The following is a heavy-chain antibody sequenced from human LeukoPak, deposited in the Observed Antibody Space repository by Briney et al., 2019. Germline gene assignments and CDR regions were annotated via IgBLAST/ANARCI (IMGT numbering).Heavy chain of an antibody. CDR2: IFHSGST. V-gene: IGHV4-38-2*02. CDR3: ARYLDV. CDR1: DNSIGSEYY. Sequence: SETLSLTCSVSDNSIGSEYYWGWIRQPPGKGLEWIGSIFHSGSTYFNPSLKSRVTMSIDTSKNQFSLQLPSVTAADTAVYYCARYLDVWGKGTTVTVSS. J-gene: IGHJ6*03.